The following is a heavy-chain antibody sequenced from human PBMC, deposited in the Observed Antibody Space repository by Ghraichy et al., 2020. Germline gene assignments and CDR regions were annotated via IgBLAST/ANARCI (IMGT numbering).Heavy chain of an antibody. Sequence: SETLSLTCTVSGGSISSGGYYWSWIRQHPGKGLEWIGYIYYSGSTYYNPSLKSRVTISVDTSKNQFSLKLSSVTAADTAVYYCARGYSGYDFFDYWGQGTLVTVSS. J-gene: IGHJ4*02. CDR2: IYYSGST. CDR3: ARGYSGYDFFDY. V-gene: IGHV4-31*03. CDR1: GGSISSGGYY. D-gene: IGHD5-12*01.